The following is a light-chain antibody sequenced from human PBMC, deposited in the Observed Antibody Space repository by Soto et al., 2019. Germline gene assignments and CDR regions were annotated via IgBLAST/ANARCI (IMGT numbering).Light chain of an antibody. V-gene: IGKV3D-15*01. J-gene: IGKJ5*01. CDR3: QQYRSWPPIT. CDR1: QSVSTK. Sequence: EIVMTQSPGTLSVSPGEGATLSCRASQSVSTKIAWYQQKPGQAPRLLIYGASSRATGIPARFSGSGSGTEFTLTISSLQSEDFGVYYCQQYRSWPPITFGQGTRLEI. CDR2: GAS.